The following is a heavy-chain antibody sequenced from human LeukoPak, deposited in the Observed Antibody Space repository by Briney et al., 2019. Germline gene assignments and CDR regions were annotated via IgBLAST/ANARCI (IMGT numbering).Heavy chain of an antibody. CDR3: ARGPYASGTYGRRGWVHYMDV. Sequence: GGSLRLSCAASGFTFSDYYMSWIRQAPGKGLEWVSYISSSGSTIYYADSVKGRFTISRDNAKNSLYLQMNSLRAEDTAVYYCARGPYASGTYGRRGWVHYMDVWGKGTTVTISS. D-gene: IGHD3-10*01. CDR2: ISSSGSTI. CDR1: GFTFSDYY. J-gene: IGHJ6*03. V-gene: IGHV3-11*04.